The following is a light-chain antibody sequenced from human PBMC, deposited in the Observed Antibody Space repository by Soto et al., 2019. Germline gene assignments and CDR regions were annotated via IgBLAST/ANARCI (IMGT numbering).Light chain of an antibody. Sequence: EFVLTQSPGTLSLFPGGGATLSCRASQSVSRRLAWYQQRPGQSPRLLISGASMRASGVPVRFIGSGSGTDFTLTISRLEPEDFAVYYCQQYGSSPPSVTFGQGTRLEIK. J-gene: IGKJ5*01. V-gene: IGKV3-20*01. CDR1: QSVSRR. CDR3: QQYGSSPPSVT. CDR2: GAS.